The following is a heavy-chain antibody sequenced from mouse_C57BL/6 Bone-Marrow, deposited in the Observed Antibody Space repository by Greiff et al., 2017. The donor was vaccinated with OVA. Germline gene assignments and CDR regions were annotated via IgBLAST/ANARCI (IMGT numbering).Heavy chain of an antibody. Sequence: VQLQQSGPELVKPGASVKIPCKASGYTFTDYNMDWVKQSHGKSLEWIGDINPNNGGTIYNQKFKGKATLTVDKSSSTAYMELRSLTSEDTAVYYCARSSLLYYSNYVWYCDVWGTGTTVTVSS. CDR1: GYTFTDYN. CDR3: ARSSLLYYSNYVWYCDV. V-gene: IGHV1-18*01. J-gene: IGHJ1*03. CDR2: INPNNGGT. D-gene: IGHD2-5*01.